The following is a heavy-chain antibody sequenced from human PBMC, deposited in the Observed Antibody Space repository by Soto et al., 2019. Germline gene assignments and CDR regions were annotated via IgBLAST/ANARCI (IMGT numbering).Heavy chain of an antibody. V-gene: IGHV1-8*01. J-gene: IGHJ6*03. CDR2: MNPNSGNT. CDR3: ARGLTIFGVVNVAKDEYYYYMDV. Sequence: ASVKVSCKASGYTFTSYDINWVRQATGQGLEWMGWMNPNSGNTGYAQKFQGRVTMTRNTSISTAYMELSSLRSEDTAVYYCARGLTIFGVVNVAKDEYYYYMDVWGKGTTVTVSS. D-gene: IGHD3-3*01. CDR1: GYTFTSYD.